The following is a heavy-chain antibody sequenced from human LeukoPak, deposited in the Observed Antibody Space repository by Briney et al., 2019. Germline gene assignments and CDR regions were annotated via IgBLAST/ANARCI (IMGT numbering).Heavy chain of an antibody. D-gene: IGHD1-26*01. CDR1: GGSISSSSYY. Sequence: SETLSLTCTVSGGSISSSSYYWGWIRQPPGKGLEWIGSIYYSGSTYYNPSLKSRVTISVDTSKNQFSLKLSSVTAADMAVYYCARLVSIVGATGQLNFDYWGQGTLVTVSS. V-gene: IGHV4-39*01. J-gene: IGHJ4*02. CDR2: IYYSGST. CDR3: ARLVSIVGATGQLNFDY.